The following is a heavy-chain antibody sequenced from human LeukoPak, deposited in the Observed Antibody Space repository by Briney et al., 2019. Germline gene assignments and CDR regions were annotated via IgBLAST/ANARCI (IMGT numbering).Heavy chain of an antibody. CDR2: AYYRSKWYY. Sequence: SQTLSLTCAISGDSVSSKKAGWNWIRQSPSRGLEWLGRAYYRSKWYYDYALSVKSRMTINPDTSKNQFSLQLNSVTPEDTAVYYCVRVASSGSWDGPGYYIDFRGQGTLVTVSS. CDR1: GDSVSSKKAG. J-gene: IGHJ4*02. D-gene: IGHD6-25*01. CDR3: VRVASSGSWDGPGYYIDF. V-gene: IGHV6-1*01.